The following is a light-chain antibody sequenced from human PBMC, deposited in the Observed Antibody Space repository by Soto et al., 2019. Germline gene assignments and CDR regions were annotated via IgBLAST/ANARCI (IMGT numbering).Light chain of an antibody. J-gene: IGKJ4*01. CDR3: QQYGGMPIT. V-gene: IGKV3-20*01. CDR1: QSVNRSY. Sequence: VLTQSPATLSLSPGERATLSCRASQSVNRSYLASYQHTPGQPPRLVMYAASTRATGIPDRFWGGGSGTDFALTIEKLGPEDFAVYYCQQYGGMPITFGGGNKVEI. CDR2: AAS.